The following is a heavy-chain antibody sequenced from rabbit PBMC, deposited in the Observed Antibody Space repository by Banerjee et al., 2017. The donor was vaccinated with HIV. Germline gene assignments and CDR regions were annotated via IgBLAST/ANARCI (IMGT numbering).Heavy chain of an antibody. CDR2: MDAGSSDIT. J-gene: IGHJ4*01. Sequence: QSLEESGGDLVKPGASLTLTCTASGFSFSSRYWICWVRQAPGKGLEWIACMDAGSSDITYYASWAKGRFSISKTSSTTVTLQMTSLTAADTATYFCAREALYNYDDYGAFNLWGPGTLVTVS. V-gene: IGHV1S40*01. CDR3: AREALYNYDDYGAFNL. D-gene: IGHD2-1*01. CDR1: GFSFSSRYW.